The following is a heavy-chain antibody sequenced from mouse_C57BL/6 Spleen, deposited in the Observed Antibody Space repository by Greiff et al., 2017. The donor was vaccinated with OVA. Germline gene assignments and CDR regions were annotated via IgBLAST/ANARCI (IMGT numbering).Heavy chain of an antibody. CDR2: IDPSDSYT. CDR1: GYTFTSYW. D-gene: IGHD1-1*01. V-gene: IGHV1-69*01. CDR3: ARRYGSSHYFDY. J-gene: IGHJ2*01. Sequence: QVQLQQPGAELVMPGASVKLSCKASGYTFTSYWMHWVKQRPGQGLEWIGEIDPSDSYTNYNQKFKGKSTLTVDKSSSTAYMQLSSLTSEDSAVYDCARRYGSSHYFDYWGQGTTLTVSS.